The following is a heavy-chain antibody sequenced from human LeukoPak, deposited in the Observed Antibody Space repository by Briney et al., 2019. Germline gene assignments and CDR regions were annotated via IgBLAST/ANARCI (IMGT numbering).Heavy chain of an antibody. J-gene: IGHJ6*03. CDR2: MNPNSGNT. CDR3: ARGFPVGDMDV. Sequence: GASVNVSCKASGYTFTSYDINWVRQATGQGLEWMGWMNPNSGNTDYAQKFQGRVTITRNTSISTAYMELSSLRSEDTAVYYCARGFPVGDMDVWGKGTTVTVSS. CDR1: GYTFTSYD. V-gene: IGHV1-8*03. D-gene: IGHD4-17*01.